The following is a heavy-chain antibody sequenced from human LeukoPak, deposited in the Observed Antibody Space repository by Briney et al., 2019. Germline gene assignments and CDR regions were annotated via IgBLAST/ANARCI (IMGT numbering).Heavy chain of an antibody. CDR1: GFTFSSYG. CDR3: ARDSRYGSGSYFNY. D-gene: IGHD3-10*01. J-gene: IGHJ4*02. CDR2: IWYDGSNK. Sequence: GRSLRLSCAASGFTFSSYGMPWVRQAPGKGLEWVAVIWYDGSNKYYADSVKGLFTISRDNSKNTLYLQMNSLRAEDTAVYYCARDSRYGSGSYFNYWGQGTLVTVSS. V-gene: IGHV3-33*01.